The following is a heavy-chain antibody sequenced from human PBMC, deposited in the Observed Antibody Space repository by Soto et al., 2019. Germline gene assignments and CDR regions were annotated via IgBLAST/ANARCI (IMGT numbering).Heavy chain of an antibody. V-gene: IGHV3-21*01. CDR3: ARDWGYSSSWPTHGMDV. CDR2: ISSSSSYI. CDR1: GFTFSSYS. J-gene: IGHJ6*02. D-gene: IGHD6-13*01. Sequence: GGSLRLSCAASGFTFSSYSMNWVRQAPGKGLEWVSSISSSSSYIYYADSVKGRFTISRDNAKNSLYLQMNSLRAEGTAVYYCARDWGYSSSWPTHGMDVWGQGTTVTVSS.